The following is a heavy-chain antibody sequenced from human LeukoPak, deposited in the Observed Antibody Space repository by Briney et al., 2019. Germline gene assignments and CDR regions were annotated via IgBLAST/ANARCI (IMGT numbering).Heavy chain of an antibody. CDR1: GYTFTTYY. J-gene: IGHJ4*02. V-gene: IGHV1-46*01. CDR2: INPSGGDT. D-gene: IGHD3-22*01. Sequence: GASVKVSCKASGYTFTTYYIHWVRQAPGQGLEWVGIINPSGGDTKYAQKFQCRVTLIRDTSTSTVSMELSSLRSEDTAVYYCARGSFAGTGGYYASNPFFDYWGQGTLVTVSS. CDR3: ARGSFAGTGGYYASNPFFDY.